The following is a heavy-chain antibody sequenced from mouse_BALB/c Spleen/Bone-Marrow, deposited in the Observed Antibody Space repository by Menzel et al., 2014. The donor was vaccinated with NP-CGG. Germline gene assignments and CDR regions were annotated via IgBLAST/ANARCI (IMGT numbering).Heavy chain of an antibody. CDR3: GRGDFYLHSGGNGVLDL. CDR2: IDSGSSA. V-gene: IGHV5-6-5*01. J-gene: IGHJ4*01. CDR1: GFSLSRDA. Sequence: EESGGHLVTPGTPLTLTCTVSGFSLSRDAMTWVRQAPGKGLEYIGIIDSGSSAYYASWAKGRFTISXTSSTTVDLKITSPTTEDTAAYFCGRGDFYLHSGGNGVLDLWGQGTLVTVSS. D-gene: IGHD1-1*02.